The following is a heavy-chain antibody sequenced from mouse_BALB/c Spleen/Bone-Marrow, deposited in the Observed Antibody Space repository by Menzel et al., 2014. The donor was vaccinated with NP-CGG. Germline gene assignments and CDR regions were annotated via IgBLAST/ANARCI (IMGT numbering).Heavy chain of an antibody. CDR1: GYTFTSYW. CDR3: ARGGYYGSAMDY. J-gene: IGHJ4*01. Sequence: VQLVESGAELAKPGASVKMSCKASGYTFTSYWMHWVKQRPGQGLEWIGYINPNTGYTEYNQKFKDKATLTADKSSSTAYTQLSSLTSEDSAVYYCARGGYYGSAMDYWGQGTSVTVFS. D-gene: IGHD1-2*01. CDR2: INPNTGYT. V-gene: IGHV1-7*01.